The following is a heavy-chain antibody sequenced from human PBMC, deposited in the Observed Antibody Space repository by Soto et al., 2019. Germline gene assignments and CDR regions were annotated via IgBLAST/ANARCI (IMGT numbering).Heavy chain of an antibody. CDR3: ARVGDWHDGTDCFDP. Sequence: QVQLQESGPGLVKPSQTLSLTCTVSGGSISSGDYYWSWIRQPPGKGLEWIGYIYYSGSTYYNPSLKRGVTTSVATSQDQCSLTLSSVTAAHPAVYYCARVGDWHDGTDCFDPWGQGTLVPVSS. V-gene: IGHV4-30-4*01. D-gene: IGHD1-1*01. CDR1: GGSISSGDYY. CDR2: IYYSGST. J-gene: IGHJ5*02.